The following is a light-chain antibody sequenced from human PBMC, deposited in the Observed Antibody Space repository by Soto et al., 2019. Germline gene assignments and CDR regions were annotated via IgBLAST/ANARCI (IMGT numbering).Light chain of an antibody. CDR3: QQYNKWPPYT. Sequence: EIVMTQSPATLSVSPGERATLSCRASQSVSSNLAWYQQKPGQAPRLLIYGASTRATGVPARFSGSGSGTEFTLTTGSLQSEDFAVYYCQQYNKWPPYTFGQGTKLEIK. V-gene: IGKV3-15*01. CDR1: QSVSSN. J-gene: IGKJ2*01. CDR2: GAS.